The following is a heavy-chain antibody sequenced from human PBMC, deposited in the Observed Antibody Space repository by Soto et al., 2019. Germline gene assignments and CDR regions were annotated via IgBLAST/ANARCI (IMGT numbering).Heavy chain of an antibody. CDR1: GGSISSYY. D-gene: IGHD2-2*01. Sequence: SETLSLTSKISGGSISSYYWNWIRQAPGKGLEWIGFISYSGSPNYNPALTSRVTMSMDTSKDQISRRLNSVPAADTAVDYCARVQSTSWGYYYAVDVWGQGTTVTVSS. CDR2: ISYSGSP. CDR3: ARVQSTSWGYYYAVDV. V-gene: IGHV4-59*01. J-gene: IGHJ6*01.